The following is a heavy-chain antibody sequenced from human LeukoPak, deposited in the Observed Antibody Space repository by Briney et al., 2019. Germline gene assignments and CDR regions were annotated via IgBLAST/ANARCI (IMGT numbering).Heavy chain of an antibody. CDR1: RGTFSRCA. V-gene: IGHV1-69*05. CDR3: ARGMVGATLGALDY. J-gene: IGHJ4*02. D-gene: IGHD1-26*01. Sequence: SVKVSCKASRGTFSRCAISWVRQAPGQGLEWMGGITPILGTANYAQKFQGRVTIITDESTSTAYMELNTLRSEDTAVYYCARGMVGATLGALDYWGQGSLVTVSS. CDR2: ITPILGTA.